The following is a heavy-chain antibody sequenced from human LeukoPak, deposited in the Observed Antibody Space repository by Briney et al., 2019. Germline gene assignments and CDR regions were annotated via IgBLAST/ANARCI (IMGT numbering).Heavy chain of an antibody. CDR3: ARGAFMAVAGYYFDY. D-gene: IGHD6-19*01. CDR2: ISYDGSNK. CDR1: GFTFSSYA. Sequence: GGSLRLSCAASGFTFSSYAMHWVRQAPGKGLEWVAVISYDGSNKYYADSVKGRFTISRDNSKNTLYLQMNSLRAEDTAVYYCARGAFMAVAGYYFDYWGQGALVTVSS. V-gene: IGHV3-30-3*01. J-gene: IGHJ4*02.